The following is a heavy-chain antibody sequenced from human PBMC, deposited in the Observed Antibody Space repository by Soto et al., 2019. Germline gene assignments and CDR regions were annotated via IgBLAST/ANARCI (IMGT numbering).Heavy chain of an antibody. CDR1: GGSFSGYY. J-gene: IGHJ5*02. Sequence: SETLSLTCAVYGGSFSGYYWSWIRQPPGKGLEWIGEINHSGSTNYNPSLKSRVTISVDTSKNQFSLKLSSVTAADTAVYYCARVREYCSSTSCYRNWFDPWGQGTLVTVS. V-gene: IGHV4-34*01. CDR3: ARVREYCSSTSCYRNWFDP. CDR2: INHSGST. D-gene: IGHD2-2*01.